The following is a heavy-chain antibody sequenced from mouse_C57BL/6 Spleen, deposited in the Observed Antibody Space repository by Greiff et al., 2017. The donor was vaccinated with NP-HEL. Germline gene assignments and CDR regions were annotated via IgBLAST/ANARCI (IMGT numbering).Heavy chain of an antibody. CDR1: GYAFSSYW. CDR2: IYPGDGDT. D-gene: IGHD2-5*01. Sequence: VKLQESGAELVKPGASVKISCKASGYAFSSYWMNWVKQRPGKGLEWIGQIYPGDGDTNYNGKFKGKATLTADKSSSTAYMQLSSLTSEDSAVYFCARFDSNYWFAYWGQGTLVTVSA. J-gene: IGHJ3*01. V-gene: IGHV1-80*01. CDR3: ARFDSNYWFAY.